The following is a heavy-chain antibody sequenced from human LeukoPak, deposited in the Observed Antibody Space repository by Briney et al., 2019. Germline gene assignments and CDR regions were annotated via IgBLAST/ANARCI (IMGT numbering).Heavy chain of an antibody. V-gene: IGHV1-69*05. Sequence: ASVKVSCKASGGTFSSYAISWVRQAPGQGLEWMGGIIPIFGTANYAQKFQGRVTITTDESTSTVYMELSSLRSEDTAVYYCARVRDYGDYGEGYWGQGTLVTVSS. D-gene: IGHD4-17*01. J-gene: IGHJ4*02. CDR3: ARVRDYGDYGEGY. CDR1: GGTFSSYA. CDR2: IIPIFGTA.